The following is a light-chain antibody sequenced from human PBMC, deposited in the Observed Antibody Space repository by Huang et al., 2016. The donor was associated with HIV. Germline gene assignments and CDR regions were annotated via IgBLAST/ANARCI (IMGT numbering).Light chain of an antibody. V-gene: IGKV1-39*01. CDR1: QSIGNK. J-gene: IGKJ1*01. Sequence: DIQMTQSPSSLSASVGDTVTITCRASQSIGNKLHWYQQKPGKAPNLLIYKASNLQRGVPSRFSGRGSGTDFTLTIRGLQPEDFAVYYCQQGYSSWWTFGQGTKVEI. CDR2: KAS. CDR3: QQGYSSWWT.